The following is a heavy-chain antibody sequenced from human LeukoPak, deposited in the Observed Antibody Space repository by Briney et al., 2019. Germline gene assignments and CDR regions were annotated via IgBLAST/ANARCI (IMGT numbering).Heavy chain of an antibody. Sequence: GASVKVSCKASGYTFTSYGISWVRQATGQGLEWMGWMNPNSGNTGYAQKFQGRVTMTRNTSISTAYMELSSLRSEDTAVYYCARGTGYYDSSGIGFDPWGQGTLVTVSS. CDR2: MNPNSGNT. CDR1: GYTFTSYG. J-gene: IGHJ5*02. D-gene: IGHD3-22*01. V-gene: IGHV1-8*02. CDR3: ARGTGYYDSSGIGFDP.